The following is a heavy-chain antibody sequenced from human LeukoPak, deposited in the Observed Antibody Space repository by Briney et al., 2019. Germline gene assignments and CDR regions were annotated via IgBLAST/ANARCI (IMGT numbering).Heavy chain of an antibody. V-gene: IGHV3-30*18. CDR1: GFTFSSYG. CDR2: ISYDGSNK. J-gene: IGHJ4*02. CDR3: AKADYCSGGSCYYFDY. D-gene: IGHD2-15*01. Sequence: GGSLRLSCAASGFTFSSYGMPWVRQAPGKGLEWVAVISYDGSNKYYADSVKGRFTISRDNSKNTLYLQMNSLRAEDTAVYYCAKADYCSGGSCYYFDYWGQGTLVTVSS.